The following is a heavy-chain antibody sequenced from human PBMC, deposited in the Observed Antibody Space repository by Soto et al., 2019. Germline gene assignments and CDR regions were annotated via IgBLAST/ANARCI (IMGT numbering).Heavy chain of an antibody. D-gene: IGHD3-16*01. V-gene: IGHV1-18*01. CDR3: ATKRGAVSTYDF. CDR2: ISVSKGNT. J-gene: IGHJ4*02. Sequence: VQQAPGQGLEWMGWISVSKGNTKYAQNLQGRVTMNADTSTGTAYLELRSLRSDDTAVYYCATKRGAVSTYDFWGQGTQVTVSS.